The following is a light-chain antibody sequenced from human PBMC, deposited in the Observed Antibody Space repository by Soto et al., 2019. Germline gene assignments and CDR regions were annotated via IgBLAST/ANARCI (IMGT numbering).Light chain of an antibody. CDR2: RAS. CDR1: QSVSSNY. J-gene: IGKJ4*01. V-gene: IGKV3-20*01. CDR3: QQYGSSPLT. Sequence: DIVLTQSPGTLSLSPGERATLSCRASQSVSSNYLAWYQQKPGQTPKVLIYRASTRATGIPERFSGSGSGTDFTLTISRLEAEDFAVYYCQQYGSSPLTFGGGTKVDIK.